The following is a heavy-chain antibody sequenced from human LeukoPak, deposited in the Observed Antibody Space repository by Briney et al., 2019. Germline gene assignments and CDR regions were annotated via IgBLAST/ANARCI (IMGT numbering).Heavy chain of an antibody. V-gene: IGHV1-2*02. D-gene: IGHD3-22*01. J-gene: IGHJ4*02. Sequence: GASVKVSCKASGYTLTGYYMHWVRQAPGQGLEWMGWINPNSGGTNYAQKFQGRVTMTRDTSISTAYMELSRLRSDDTAVYYCARGIYSSGYSASDYWGQGALVTVSS. CDR1: GYTLTGYY. CDR3: ARGIYSSGYSASDY. CDR2: INPNSGGT.